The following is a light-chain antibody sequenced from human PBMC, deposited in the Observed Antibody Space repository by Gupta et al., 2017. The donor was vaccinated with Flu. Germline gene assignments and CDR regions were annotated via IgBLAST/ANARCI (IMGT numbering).Light chain of an antibody. CDR3: QQYNNWPPWT. Sequence: IVMTQSPATLSVSPGERATLSCRASQSVSSNLAWYQQKPGQAPRLLIYGASTRAPGIPARFSGSGSGTDFTLTISSLQSEDFAVYYCQQYNNWPPWTFGQGTKVEIK. V-gene: IGKV3-15*01. CDR2: GAS. J-gene: IGKJ1*01. CDR1: QSVSSN.